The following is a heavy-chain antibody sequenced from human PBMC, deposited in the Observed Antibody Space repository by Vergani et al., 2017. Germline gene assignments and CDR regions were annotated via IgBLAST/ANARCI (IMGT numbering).Heavy chain of an antibody. Sequence: QVQLQESGPGLVKPSQTLSLTCTVSGGSISSGGYYWSWIRQPPGKGLEWIGYIYYSGSTYYNLSLKSRVTISVDTSKNQFSLKLSSVTAADTAVYYCAREAEEGSAFEIWGQGTMVTVSS. J-gene: IGHJ3*02. CDR2: IYYSGST. V-gene: IGHV4-31*03. CDR1: GGSISSGGYY. CDR3: AREAEEGSAFEI.